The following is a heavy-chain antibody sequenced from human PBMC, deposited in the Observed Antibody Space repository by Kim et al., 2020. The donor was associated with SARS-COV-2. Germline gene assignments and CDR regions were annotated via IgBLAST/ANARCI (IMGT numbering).Heavy chain of an antibody. Sequence: SETLSLTCVVYGGSFSGYYWSWIRQPPGKGLEWIGEINHSGSTNYNPSLKSRVTMSVDTSKNQFSLKVSSVTAADTAVYYCARAHLWTYYHDSSGYRRPSIFDYWGQGTLVSVSS. D-gene: IGHD3-22*01. CDR2: INHSGST. CDR1: GGSFSGYY. J-gene: IGHJ4*02. CDR3: ARAHLWTYYHDSSGYRRPSIFDY. V-gene: IGHV4-34*01.